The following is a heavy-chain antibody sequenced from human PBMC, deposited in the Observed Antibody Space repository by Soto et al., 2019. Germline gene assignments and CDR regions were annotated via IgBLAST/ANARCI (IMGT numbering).Heavy chain of an antibody. V-gene: IGHV1-2*02. CDR1: GYAFTGYY. CDR2: INPNSGGT. CDR3: ARANCSSTSCRTYNWFDP. Sequence: QVQLVQSGAEVKKPGASVKVSCKASGYAFTGYYMHWVRQAPGQGLEWMGWINPNSGGTNYAQKFQGRVTMTRDTTISTAYMELGRLRSDDTAVYYCARANCSSTSCRTYNWFDPWGQGTLVTVSS. J-gene: IGHJ5*02. D-gene: IGHD2-2*01.